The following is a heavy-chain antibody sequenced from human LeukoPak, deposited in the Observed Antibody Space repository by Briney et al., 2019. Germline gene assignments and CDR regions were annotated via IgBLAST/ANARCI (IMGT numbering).Heavy chain of an antibody. CDR1: GYTFTSYG. J-gene: IGHJ5*02. Sequence: ASVKVSCKASGYTFTSYGISWVRQAPGQGLEWMGWISAYNGNTNYAQKLQGRVTMTTDTSTSTAYMELSSLRSEDTAVYYCARDPYCTNGVCHWNWFDPWGQGTLVTVSS. D-gene: IGHD2-8*01. CDR3: ARDPYCTNGVCHWNWFDP. CDR2: ISAYNGNT. V-gene: IGHV1-18*01.